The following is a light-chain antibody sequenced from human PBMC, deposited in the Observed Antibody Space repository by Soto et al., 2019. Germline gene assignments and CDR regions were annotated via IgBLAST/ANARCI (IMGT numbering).Light chain of an antibody. CDR2: DVS. CDR1: SSDVGGYNY. Sequence: QSALTQPASVSGSPGQSITSSCTGTSSDVGGYNYVSWYQQHPGKAPKLMIYDVSNRPSGVSNRFSGSKSGNTVSLTISGLQAEDEADYYCSSYTSSSTLVFGGGTKLTVL. V-gene: IGLV2-14*01. J-gene: IGLJ3*02. CDR3: SSYTSSSTLV.